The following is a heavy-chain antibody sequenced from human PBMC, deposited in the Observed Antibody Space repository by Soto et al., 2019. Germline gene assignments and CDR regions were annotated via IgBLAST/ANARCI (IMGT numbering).Heavy chain of an antibody. CDR2: IYYNGST. CDR1: GGSISSSSYY. V-gene: IGHV4-39*01. CDR3: ARTIVVWPIYYMDV. Sequence: QLQLQESGPGLVKPSETLSLTCTVSGGSISSSSYYWGWIRQPPGKGLEGIGGIYYNGSTYYNPSLKSRVTIAVDTSKNQFALKLGSVTAADAAVYYCARTIVVWPIYYMDVWGKGTTVTVSS. D-gene: IGHD2-15*01. J-gene: IGHJ6*03.